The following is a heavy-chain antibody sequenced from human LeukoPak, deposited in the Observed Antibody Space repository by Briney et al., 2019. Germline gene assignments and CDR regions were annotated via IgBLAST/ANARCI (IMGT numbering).Heavy chain of an antibody. Sequence: SETLSLTCTVSGGSISTYHWNWIRQPPGKGLEWIGYIYYSGSTNYNPSLKSRVTISVDTSKNQFSLKLSSVTAADTAVYYCASAHDYGDYRTFFDYWGQGTLVTVSS. V-gene: IGHV4-59*01. D-gene: IGHD4-17*01. CDR3: ASAHDYGDYRTFFDY. J-gene: IGHJ4*02. CDR1: GGSISTYH. CDR2: IYYSGST.